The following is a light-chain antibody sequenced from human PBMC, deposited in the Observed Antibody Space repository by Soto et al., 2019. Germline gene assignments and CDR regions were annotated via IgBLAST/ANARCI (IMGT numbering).Light chain of an antibody. V-gene: IGKV3-20*01. CDR3: QQANSFLWT. Sequence: EIVLTQSPGTLALSPGXRATLSCRASQSVSSSYLAWYQQKPGQAPRLLIYGASSRATGIPDRFSGSGSGTDFTLTISRLEPEDFATYYCQQANSFLWTFGQGTKVDIK. CDR1: QSVSSSY. J-gene: IGKJ1*01. CDR2: GAS.